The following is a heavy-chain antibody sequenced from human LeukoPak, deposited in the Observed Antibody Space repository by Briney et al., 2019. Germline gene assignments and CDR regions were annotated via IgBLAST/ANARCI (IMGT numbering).Heavy chain of an antibody. CDR1: GFTFSSYW. J-gene: IGHJ6*02. V-gene: IGHV3-74*01. CDR2: INSDGSST. CDR3: ASDYDILIYGMDV. D-gene: IGHD3-9*01. Sequence: GGSLRLSCAASGFTFSSYWMHWVRQAPGKGLAWVSRINSDGSSTSYADSVKGRFTISRDNAKNTLYLQMNSLRAEDTAVYYCASDYDILIYGMDVWGQGTTVTVSS.